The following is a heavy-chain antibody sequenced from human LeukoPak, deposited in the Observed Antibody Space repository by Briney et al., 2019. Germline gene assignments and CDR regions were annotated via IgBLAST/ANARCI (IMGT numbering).Heavy chain of an antibody. CDR2: IRYDGSNK. CDR3: AKDIDTMVRGPMV. V-gene: IGHV3-30*02. J-gene: IGHJ4*02. Sequence: PGGSLRLSCAASGFTFSSYGMHWVRQAPGKGLEWVAFIRYDGSNKYYADSVKGRFTISRDNSKNTLYLQMNSLRAEDTAVYYCAKDIDTMVRGPMVWGQGTLVTVSS. D-gene: IGHD3-10*01. CDR1: GFTFSSYG.